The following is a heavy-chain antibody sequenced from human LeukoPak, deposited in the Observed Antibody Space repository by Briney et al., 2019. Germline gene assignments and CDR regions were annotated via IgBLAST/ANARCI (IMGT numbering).Heavy chain of an antibody. D-gene: IGHD2-15*01. CDR1: VYTFNSYG. CDR2: INPSGGST. Sequence: ASVKVSCKASVYTFNSYGISWVRQAPGRGLEWMGTINPSGGSTGYAQKFQGRVTMTRDTSTSTVYMELSSLRSEDTAVYYCAREGGGGIDIEPSFDYWGQGTLVTVSS. V-gene: IGHV1-46*02. J-gene: IGHJ4*02. CDR3: AREGGGGIDIEPSFDY.